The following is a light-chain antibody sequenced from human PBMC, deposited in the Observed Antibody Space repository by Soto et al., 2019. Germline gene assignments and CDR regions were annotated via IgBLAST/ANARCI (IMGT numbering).Light chain of an antibody. CDR3: QQYNNWLPIT. V-gene: IGKV3-15*01. Sequence: EIVMTQSPATLSVSPGERATLSCRASQSVSSNLAWYQQKPGQAPRLLIYGASTRATGIPARFSGSGSGTEFTLTISILQSEDFAVYYCQQYNNWLPITFGQGTRLEI. J-gene: IGKJ5*01. CDR1: QSVSSN. CDR2: GAS.